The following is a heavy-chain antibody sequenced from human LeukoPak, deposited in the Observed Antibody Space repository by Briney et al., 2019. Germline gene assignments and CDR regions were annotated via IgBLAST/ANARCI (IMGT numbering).Heavy chain of an antibody. CDR1: GFTFSSST. CDR3: VRIPNSANFPNWFDP. J-gene: IGHJ5*02. D-gene: IGHD4/OR15-4a*01. V-gene: IGHV3-21*01. CDR2: ISSGSDYI. Sequence: GGSLRLSCAASGFTFSSSTMNWVRRAPGKGLEWVSSISSGSDYIYYADSVKGRFTISRDNAENSLYLQMNSLRAEDTAVYYCVRIPNSANFPNWFDPWGQGTLVTVSS.